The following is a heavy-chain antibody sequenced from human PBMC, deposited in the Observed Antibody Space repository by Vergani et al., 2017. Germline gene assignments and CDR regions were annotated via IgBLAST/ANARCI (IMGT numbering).Heavy chain of an antibody. V-gene: IGHV1-2*02. CDR3: ARVGGLGXHDKDYYYYGMDV. Sequence: QVQLVQSGAEVRKPGASVEVSCKASGYTFTDFYMHWVRQAPGQGLEWMGWINPNTGGTNYALKFQGRVTMTRDTSSSTAYMELSRLRSDDTAVYSCARVGGLGXHDKDYYYYGMDVWGQGTTVTVSS. D-gene: IGHD3-16*01. J-gene: IGHJ6*02. CDR2: INPNTGGT. CDR1: GYTFTDFY.